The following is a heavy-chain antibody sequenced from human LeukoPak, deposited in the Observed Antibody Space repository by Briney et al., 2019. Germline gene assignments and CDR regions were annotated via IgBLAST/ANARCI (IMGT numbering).Heavy chain of an antibody. CDR1: GFTFSSYG. D-gene: IGHD2-15*01. J-gene: IGHJ4*02. V-gene: IGHV3-13*01. CDR3: ARAPLDCSGGSCSYYFDY. Sequence: GGSLRLSCAASGFTFSSYGMHWVRQATGKGLEWVSAIGTAGDTYYPGSVKGRFTISRENAKNSLYLQMNSLRAGDTAVYYCARAPLDCSGGSCSYYFDYWGQGTLVTVSS. CDR2: IGTAGDT.